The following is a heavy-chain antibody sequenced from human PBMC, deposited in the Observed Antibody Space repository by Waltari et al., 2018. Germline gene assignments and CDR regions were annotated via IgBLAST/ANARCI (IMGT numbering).Heavy chain of an antibody. V-gene: IGHV3-30*03. D-gene: IGHD2-15*01. J-gene: IGHJ5*02. CDR2: ISYDGSNK. CDR1: GFTFSTYG. CDR3: ARDGGYCSGGSCYSGLS. Sequence: QLVESGGGVVQPGRSLRLSCAASGFTFSTYGIHWVRQAPGKGLEWVAVISYDGSNKYYADSVKGRFTISRDNSKNTLYLHMNSLRSEDTAVYYCARDGGYCSGGSCYSGLSWGQGTLVTVSS.